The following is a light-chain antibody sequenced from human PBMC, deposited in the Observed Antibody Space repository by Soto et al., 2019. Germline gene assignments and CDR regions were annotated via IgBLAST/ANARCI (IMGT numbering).Light chain of an antibody. CDR3: QQYGSAPAT. Sequence: EMVLTQSPGPLSFSQGARATLACRASESVSSSYLAWYQQSRGQAPRLLIYGATSRATGIPDRFSGSGSGADFTLTVSRLEPEDFAVYDCQQYGSAPATFGQGPKVDIK. V-gene: IGKV3-20*01. CDR2: GAT. CDR1: ESVSSSY. J-gene: IGKJ1*01.